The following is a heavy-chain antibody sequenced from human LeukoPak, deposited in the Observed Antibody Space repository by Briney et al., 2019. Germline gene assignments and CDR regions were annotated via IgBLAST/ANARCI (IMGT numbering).Heavy chain of an antibody. J-gene: IGHJ5*02. Sequence: GGSLRLSCAASGFTFSSYSMNWVRQAPGKGLEWVSYISSSGSTIYYADSVKGRFTISRDNAKNSLYLQMNSLRAEDTAVYYCAKDREDLLWFGELLPSWSDPWGQGTLVTVSS. V-gene: IGHV3-48*04. CDR2: ISSSGSTI. CDR3: AKDREDLLWFGELLPSWSDP. CDR1: GFTFSSYS. D-gene: IGHD3-10*01.